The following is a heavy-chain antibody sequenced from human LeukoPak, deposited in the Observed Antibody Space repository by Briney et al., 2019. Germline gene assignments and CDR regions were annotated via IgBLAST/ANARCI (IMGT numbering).Heavy chain of an antibody. CDR1: GFTFSNYW. D-gene: IGHD6-13*01. J-gene: IGHJ6*03. CDR3: AREIAAAEYYSYYYYMDV. CDR2: IKQDGSEK. Sequence: GESLRLSCAASGFTFSNYWMSWVRQAPGKGLEWVAHIKQDGSEKYYVDSVKGRFTIYRDNAKNLLYLQMNSLRAEDTAVYYCAREIAAAEYYSYYYYMDVWGKGTTVTVSS. V-gene: IGHV3-7*01.